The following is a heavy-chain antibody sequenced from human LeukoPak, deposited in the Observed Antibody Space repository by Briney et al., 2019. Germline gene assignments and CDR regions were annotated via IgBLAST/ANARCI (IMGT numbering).Heavy chain of an antibody. CDR3: ARVNSGGNSGTLGY. V-gene: IGHV3-48*03. J-gene: IGHJ4*02. D-gene: IGHD4-23*01. CDR1: GFTFSSYE. CDR2: ISSSGSTI. Sequence: PGGSLRLSCAASGFTFSSYEMNWVRQAPGKGLEWVSYISSSGSTIYYADSVKGRFTISRDNAKNSLYLQMNSLRAEDTAVYYCARVNSGGNSGTLGYWGQGTLVTVSS.